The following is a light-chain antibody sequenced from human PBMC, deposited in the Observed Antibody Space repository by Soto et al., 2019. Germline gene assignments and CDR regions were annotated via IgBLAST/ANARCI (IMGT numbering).Light chain of an antibody. J-gene: IGKJ1*01. V-gene: IGKV1-9*01. Sequence: DIQLTRSPSFLSASVGDRVTITYRASQGISSYLAWYQQEPGKAPKLLIYAASTLQSGVPSRFSGSGSGTEFTLTISSLRPEDFATYYCQHLNSYLLGTFGQGTKV. CDR3: QHLNSYLLGT. CDR2: AAS. CDR1: QGISSY.